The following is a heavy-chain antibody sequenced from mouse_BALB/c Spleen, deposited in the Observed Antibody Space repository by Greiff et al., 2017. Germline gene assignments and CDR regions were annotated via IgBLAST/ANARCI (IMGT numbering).Heavy chain of an antibody. CDR2: ISYSGST. D-gene: IGHD2-4*01. Sequence: DVQLQESGPGLVKPSQSLSLTCPVTGYSITSDYAWNWIRQLPGNTLEWMGYISYSGSTSYNPSLKSRISITRDTSKNQFFLQLNSVTTEDTATYYCVVYDYDRVAYWGQGTTLTVSS. CDR1: GYSITSDYA. CDR3: VVYDYDRVAY. V-gene: IGHV3-2*02. J-gene: IGHJ2*01.